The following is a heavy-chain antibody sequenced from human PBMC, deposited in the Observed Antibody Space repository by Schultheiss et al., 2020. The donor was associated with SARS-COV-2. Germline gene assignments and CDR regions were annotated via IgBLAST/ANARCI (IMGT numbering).Heavy chain of an antibody. CDR3: ARVAPYYYDSSGPSGFDY. D-gene: IGHD3-22*01. J-gene: IGHJ4*02. Sequence: SQTLSLTCAVYGGSFSGYYWSWIRQPPGKGLEWIGEINHSGSTNYNPSLKSRVTISVDTSKNQFSLKLSSVTAADTAVYYCARVAPYYYDSSGPSGFDYWGQGTLVTVSS. V-gene: IGHV4-34*01. CDR2: INHSGST. CDR1: GGSFSGYY.